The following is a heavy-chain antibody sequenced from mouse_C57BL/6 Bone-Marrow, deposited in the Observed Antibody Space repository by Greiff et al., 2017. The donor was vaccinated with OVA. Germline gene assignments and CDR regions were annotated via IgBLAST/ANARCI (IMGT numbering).Heavy chain of an antibody. V-gene: IGHV5-6*01. J-gene: IGHJ1*03. CDR3: ARHDYYGSSYDWYFDV. D-gene: IGHD1-1*01. CDR2: ISSGGSYT. Sequence: EVKLVESGGDLVKPGGSLKLSCAASGFTFSSYGMSWVRQTPDKRLEWVATISSGGSYTYYPDSVKGRFTLSRDNAKNTLYLQLSSLKSEDTAMYYCARHDYYGSSYDWYFDVWGTGTTVTVSS. CDR1: GFTFSSYG.